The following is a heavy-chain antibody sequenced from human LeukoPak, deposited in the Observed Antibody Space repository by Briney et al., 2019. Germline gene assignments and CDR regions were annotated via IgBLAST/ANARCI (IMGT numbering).Heavy chain of an antibody. CDR3: ARSPPWAPLDY. V-gene: IGHV3-66*01. J-gene: IGHJ4*02. CDR2: IYSVNRS. CDR1: GFTVSNNY. Sequence: PGGSLRLSCAASGFTVSNNYMSWVRQAPGKGLEWVSVIYSVNRSSYADSVKGRFTISRDSSKNTLCLQMNSLIAEDTAVYYCARSPPWAPLDYWGQGTLVTVSS.